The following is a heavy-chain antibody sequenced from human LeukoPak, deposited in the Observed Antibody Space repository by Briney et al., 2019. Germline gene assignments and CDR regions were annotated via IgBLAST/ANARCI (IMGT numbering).Heavy chain of an antibody. CDR2: INPNSGGT. Sequence: ASVKVSCKASGYTFTGYYTHWVRQAPGQGLEWMGWINPNSGGTNYAQKFQGRVTMTRDTSISTAYMELSRLRSDDTAVYYCARDYGDYASAFDIWGQGKMVTVSS. CDR1: GYTFTGYY. J-gene: IGHJ3*02. V-gene: IGHV1-2*02. D-gene: IGHD4-17*01. CDR3: ARDYGDYASAFDI.